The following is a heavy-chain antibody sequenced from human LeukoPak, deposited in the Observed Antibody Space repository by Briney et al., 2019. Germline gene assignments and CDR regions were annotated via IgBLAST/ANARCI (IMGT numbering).Heavy chain of an antibody. CDR2: IIPIFGTA. D-gene: IGHD6-6*01. J-gene: IGHJ4*02. V-gene: IGHV1-69*13. Sequence: AASVKVSCKASGYTFTSYGISWVRQAPGQGLEWMGGIIPIFGTANYAQKFQGRVTITADESTSTAYMELSSLRSEDTAVYYCARDRDSSSSGGDYWGQGTLVTVPS. CDR3: ARDRDSSSSGGDY. CDR1: GYTFTSYG.